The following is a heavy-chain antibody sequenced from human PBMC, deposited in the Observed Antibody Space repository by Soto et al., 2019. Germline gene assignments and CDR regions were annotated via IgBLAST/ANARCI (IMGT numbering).Heavy chain of an antibody. CDR1: GNSFIGYA. CDR3: AREPAVVGLLALDN. V-gene: IGHV1-3*01. CDR2: INAGNGNT. J-gene: IGHJ4*02. Sequence: QFQLVQSGAEVKKPGASVKVSCKASGNSFIGYAIHWVRQAPGQRPEWMGWINAGNGNTKYSQKFQGRVTITRDTSATTAYMEMSSLRFEDSAVYYCAREPAVVGLLALDNWGQGTLITVSS. D-gene: IGHD6-19*01.